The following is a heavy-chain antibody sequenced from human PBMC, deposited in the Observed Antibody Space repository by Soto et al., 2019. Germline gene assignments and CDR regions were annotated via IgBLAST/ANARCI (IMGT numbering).Heavy chain of an antibody. Sequence: EVQLSESGGGLVQFGGSLRLSCAASGSSFSAYAINWVRQAPGKGLEWVSAIDRSGGIAYYADSVKGRFTISRDNAKNTLYLQMNSLRAEDTAVYYCAKGGFWVHYGMDVWGPGTTVTVSS. CDR3: AKGGFWVHYGMDV. D-gene: IGHD3-16*01. V-gene: IGHV3-23*01. CDR2: IDRSGGIA. J-gene: IGHJ6*02. CDR1: GSSFSAYA.